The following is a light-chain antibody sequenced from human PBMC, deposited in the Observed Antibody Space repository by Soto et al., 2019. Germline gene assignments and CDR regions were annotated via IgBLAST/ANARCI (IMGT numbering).Light chain of an antibody. V-gene: IGKV1-5*03. CDR2: KAS. J-gene: IGKJ2*01. Sequence: DIQMTQSPSTLSASVGDIVTITCRAGQSISSWLAWYQQKPGKAPKLLIYKASSLESGVPSRFRGSGSGTEFTLTISSLQPDDFATYYCQQYNSYSYTFGQGTKLEIK. CDR1: QSISSW. CDR3: QQYNSYSYT.